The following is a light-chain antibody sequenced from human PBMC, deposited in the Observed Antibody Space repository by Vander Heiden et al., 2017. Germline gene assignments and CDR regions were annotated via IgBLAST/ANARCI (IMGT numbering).Light chain of an antibody. J-gene: IGLJ2*01. V-gene: IGLV1-40*01. CDR3: QSYDIGRPGSI. CDR1: SSNIGAGFD. Sequence: QSALTQPPSVSAPPGPPVTISCTGDSSNIGAGFDVHWYQHLPGTAPKLLIYSNINRPSGVPDRFSGSRAGASASLAITHLQTEDEALYYCQSYDIGRPGSIFGGGTTLTVL. CDR2: SNI.